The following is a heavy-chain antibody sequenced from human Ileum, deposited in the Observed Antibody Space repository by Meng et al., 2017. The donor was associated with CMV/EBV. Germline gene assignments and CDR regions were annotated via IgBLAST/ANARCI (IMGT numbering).Heavy chain of an antibody. D-gene: IGHD3-3*01. J-gene: IGHJ4*01. CDR1: GYTFTSYY. Sequence: ASVKVSCKASGYTFTSYYMHWLRQAPGQGLEWMGIINPSFDSTSYTQMLQGRVTMTRDTSTSTAYMELSSLRAEDTAVYYCARGDGVWSGYWYYFDYWGQGTPVTVSS. CDR2: INPSFDST. V-gene: IGHV1-46*04. CDR3: ARGDGVWSGYWYYFDY.